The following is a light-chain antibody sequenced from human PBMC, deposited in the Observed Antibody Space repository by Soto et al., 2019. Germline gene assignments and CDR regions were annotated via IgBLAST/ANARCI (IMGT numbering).Light chain of an antibody. J-gene: IGLJ1*01. CDR1: SSDVGGYNY. V-gene: IGLV2-14*01. Sequence: QSALTQPASVSGSPGQSITISCTGTSSDVGGYNYVSWYQQHPGKAPKLMIYDVSNRPSGVSNRFSGSKSVYTAALTISGLPAEDETDSYCRSYTSSSVYVIGTVTKDSVL. CDR2: DVS. CDR3: RSYTSSSVYV.